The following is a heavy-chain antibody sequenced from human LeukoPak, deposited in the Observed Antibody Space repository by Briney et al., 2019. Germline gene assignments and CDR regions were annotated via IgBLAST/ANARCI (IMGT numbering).Heavy chain of an antibody. Sequence: GGSLRLSCAASGFTFSSYAMHWVRQAPGKGLEWVAVISYDGSNKYYADSVKGRFTISRDNSKNTLYLQMNSLRAEDTAVYYCAREMAMWSFDYWGQGTLVTVSS. J-gene: IGHJ4*02. CDR2: ISYDGSNK. CDR3: AREMAMWSFDY. V-gene: IGHV3-30-3*01. D-gene: IGHD5-24*01. CDR1: GFTFSSYA.